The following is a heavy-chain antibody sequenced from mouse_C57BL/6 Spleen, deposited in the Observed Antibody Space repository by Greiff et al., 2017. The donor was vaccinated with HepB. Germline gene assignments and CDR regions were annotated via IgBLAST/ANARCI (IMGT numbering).Heavy chain of an antibody. CDR2: IYPGDGDT. V-gene: IGHV1-82*01. Sequence: VQLQQSGPELVKPGASVKISCKASGYAFNSSWMNWVKQRPGKGLEWIGRIYPGDGDTNYNGKFKGKATLTADKSSSTAYMQLSSLTSEDSAVYFCARESAGYAMDYWGQGTSVTVSS. CDR3: ARESAGYAMDY. CDR1: GYAFNSSW. D-gene: IGHD6-1*01. J-gene: IGHJ4*01.